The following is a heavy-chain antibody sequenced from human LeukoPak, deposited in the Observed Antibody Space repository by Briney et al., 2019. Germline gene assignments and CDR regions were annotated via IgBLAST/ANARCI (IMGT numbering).Heavy chain of an antibody. CDR2: ISAYNGNT. Sequence: GASVKVSCKASGYTFTNYGFSWVRQAPGQGLEWMGWISAYNGNTNCAQKLQGRVSMTTDTSTSTAYMELRSLRSDDTAVYYCARASLGGEFDYWGQGTLVTVSS. CDR3: ARASLGGEFDY. CDR1: GYTFTNYG. V-gene: IGHV1-18*01. J-gene: IGHJ4*02. D-gene: IGHD7-27*01.